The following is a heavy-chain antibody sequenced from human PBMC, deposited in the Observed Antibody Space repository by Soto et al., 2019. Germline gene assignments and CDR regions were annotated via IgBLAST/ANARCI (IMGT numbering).Heavy chain of an antibody. CDR1: GFTFSSYA. J-gene: IGHJ6*02. CDR2: ISGSGGST. Sequence: GGSLRLSCAASGFTFSSYAMSWVRQAPGKGLEWVSAISGSGGSTYYADSVKGRFTISRDNSKNTLYLQMNSLRAEDTAVYYCAKNWGVAGVSSGDYYGMDVWGQGTTVTVSS. V-gene: IGHV3-23*01. D-gene: IGHD6-19*01. CDR3: AKNWGVAGVSSGDYYGMDV.